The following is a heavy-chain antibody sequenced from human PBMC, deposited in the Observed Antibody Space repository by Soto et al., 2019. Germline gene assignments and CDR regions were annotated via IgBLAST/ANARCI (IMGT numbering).Heavy chain of an antibody. CDR2: IIPIFGTA. J-gene: IGHJ4*02. CDR3: ARDGGRHSGGIDY. V-gene: IGHV1-69*01. D-gene: IGHD1-26*01. CDR1: GGTFSSYS. Sequence: QVQLVQSGAEVKKPGSSVKVSCTASGGTFSSYSINWVRQAPGQGLEWMGEIIPIFGTANYEQKFQGRVTITADESTSTAYRELSSLRSEDTVVYYCARDGGRHSGGIDYWGQGTLVTVSS.